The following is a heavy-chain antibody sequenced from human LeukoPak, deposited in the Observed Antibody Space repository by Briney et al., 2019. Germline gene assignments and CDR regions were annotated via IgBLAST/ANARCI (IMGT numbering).Heavy chain of an antibody. CDR2: IYYSGST. D-gene: IGHD3-22*01. CDR3: ARATAYYVWFDP. Sequence: SETLSLTCTVSGGSISSSSYYWGWIRQPPGKGLEWIGYIYYSGSTYYNPSLKSRVTISVDTSKNQFSLKLSSVTAADTAVYYCARATAYYVWFDPWGQGTLVTVSS. J-gene: IGHJ5*02. V-gene: IGHV4-31*03. CDR1: GGSISSSSYY.